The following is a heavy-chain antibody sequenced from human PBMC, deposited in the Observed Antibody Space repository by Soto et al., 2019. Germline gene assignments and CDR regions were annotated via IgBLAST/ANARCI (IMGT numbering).Heavy chain of an antibody. V-gene: IGHV4-38-2*01. CDR1: GYSISTGFN. Sequence: SETLSLTCAVSGYSISTGFNWAWIRQPPGKGLEWIGYIYHSGSTYYNPSLKSRVTISVDRSKNQFSLKLSSVTAADTAVYYCARAGYSGSYSGYFDYWGQGTLVTVSS. D-gene: IGHD1-26*01. J-gene: IGHJ4*02. CDR2: IYHSGST. CDR3: ARAGYSGSYSGYFDY.